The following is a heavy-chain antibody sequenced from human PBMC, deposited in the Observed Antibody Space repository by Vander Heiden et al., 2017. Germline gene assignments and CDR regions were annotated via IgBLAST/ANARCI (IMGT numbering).Heavy chain of an antibody. CDR2: INPNSGGT. CDR1: GYTFTGYY. V-gene: IGHV1-2*02. J-gene: IGHJ6*02. Sequence: QVQLVQSGAEVKKPGASVKVSCKASGYTFTGYYMHWVRQAPGQGLEWMGWINPNSGGTNYAQKFQGRYTMIRDTSISTSYMELSRRRADDTAVYDCASTAGSYYYYGMDVWGQGTTVNVA. D-gene: IGHD6-13*01. CDR3: ASTAGSYYYYGMDV.